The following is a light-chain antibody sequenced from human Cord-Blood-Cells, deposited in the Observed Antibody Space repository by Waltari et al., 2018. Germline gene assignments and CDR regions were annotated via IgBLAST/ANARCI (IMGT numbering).Light chain of an antibody. J-gene: IGKJ3*01. Sequence: EIVMTQSPATLSVSPGERATLSCRASQSVSSNVAWCQQKPGQAPRLLIYGASTRATGIPARFSGSGSGTEFTLTISSLRSEDFAVYYCQQYNNWPFTFGPGTKVDIK. CDR2: GAS. CDR3: QQYNNWPFT. CDR1: QSVSSN. V-gene: IGKV3-15*01.